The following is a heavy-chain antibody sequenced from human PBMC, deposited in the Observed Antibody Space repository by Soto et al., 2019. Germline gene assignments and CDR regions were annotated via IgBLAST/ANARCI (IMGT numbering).Heavy chain of an antibody. V-gene: IGHV5-10-1*01. CDR3: ARHDSSGYSDY. J-gene: IGHJ4*02. Sequence: PGESLKISCKGSGYSFTSHWISWVRQMPGKGLEWMGRIDPLDSYINNSPSFQGHVTISADKSIRTAYLQWSSLRASDTAMYYCARHDSSGYSDYWGQGTLVTVSS. D-gene: IGHD3-22*01. CDR2: IDPLDSYI. CDR1: GYSFTSHW.